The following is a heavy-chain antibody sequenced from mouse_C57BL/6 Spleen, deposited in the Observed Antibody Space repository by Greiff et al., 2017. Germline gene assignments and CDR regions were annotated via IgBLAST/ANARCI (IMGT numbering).Heavy chain of an antibody. J-gene: IGHJ4*01. CDR3: ARKRNDGSPMDY. Sequence: VPLQQSGAELVMPGASVQLSCKASGYTFTSYWMHWVKQRPGQGLEWIGEIDPSDSYTNYNQKFKGESTLTVDKSSSTAYMQLSSLTSEDSAVYYCARKRNDGSPMDYWGQGTSVTVSS. V-gene: IGHV1-69*01. D-gene: IGHD2-3*01. CDR2: IDPSDSYT. CDR1: GYTFTSYW.